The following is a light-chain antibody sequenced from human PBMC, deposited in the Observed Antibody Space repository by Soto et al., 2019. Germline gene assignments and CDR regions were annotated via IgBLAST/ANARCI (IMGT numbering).Light chain of an antibody. J-gene: IGKJ2*01. CDR3: HQFSISPYT. V-gene: IGKV3-20*01. CDR1: QSVSSAY. CDR2: GAS. Sequence: EIVLTQSPGTLSLSPGERATLSCRASQSVSSAYILWFQQKPGQAPRLLIYGASYRAAGIPDRFGGSGSGTDFTLTISRLEPEDFAVYYCHQFSISPYTFGQGTKLEIK.